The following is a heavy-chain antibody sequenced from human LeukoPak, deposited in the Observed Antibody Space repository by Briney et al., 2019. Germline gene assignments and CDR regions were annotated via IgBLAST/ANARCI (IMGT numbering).Heavy chain of an antibody. CDR1: GGTFSSYA. D-gene: IGHD3-3*01. CDR3: ARGEYDFWSGYLSLQGSFHMDV. V-gene: IGHV1-69*05. J-gene: IGHJ6*03. CDR2: IIPIFGTA. Sequence: SVKVSCKASGGTFSSYAISWVRQAPGQGLEWMGGIIPIFGTANYAQKFQGRVTMTRDTSTSTVYMELSSLRSEDTAVYYCARGEYDFWSGYLSLQGSFHMDVWGKGTTVTVSS.